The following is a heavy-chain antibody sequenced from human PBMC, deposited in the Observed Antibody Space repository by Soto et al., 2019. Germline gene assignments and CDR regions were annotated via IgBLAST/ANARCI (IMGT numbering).Heavy chain of an antibody. J-gene: IGHJ4*01. Sequence: SQTLSLTCAISGDSVSSNIAAWNWIRQSPSRGLEWLGRTYYRSRWYYESAPSVRGRITVNPDTSKNQFSLQLDSVTPDDTAVYYCAADHVRSAGDYWGNGSLVTVSS. V-gene: IGHV6-1*01. CDR1: GDSVSSNIAA. CDR2: TYYRSRWYY. CDR3: AADHVRSAGDY.